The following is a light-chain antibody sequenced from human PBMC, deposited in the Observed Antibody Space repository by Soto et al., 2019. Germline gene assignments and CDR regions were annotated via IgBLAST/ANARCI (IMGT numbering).Light chain of an antibody. V-gene: IGKV3-20*01. CDR1: QSVSGSY. CDR3: QQYGSSPYT. CDR2: GAS. Sequence: EIVLTQSPGTRSLSPGERATLSCRASQSVSGSYLAWYQQKPGQAPRLLIYGASSRATGIPDRFSGSGSGTDFTLTISRLEPEHFAVYYCQQYGSSPYTFGQGTKLEIK. J-gene: IGKJ2*01.